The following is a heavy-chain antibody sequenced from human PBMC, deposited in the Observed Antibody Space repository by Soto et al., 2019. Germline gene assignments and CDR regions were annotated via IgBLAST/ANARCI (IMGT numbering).Heavy chain of an antibody. J-gene: IGHJ6*02. CDR2: INPNSGGT. CDR3: AEGSGDSSGYPQTYYYYYGMDV. D-gene: IGHD3-22*01. V-gene: IGHV1-2*04. CDR1: GYTFTGYY. Sequence: ASVKVSCKASGYTFTGYYMHWVRQAPGQGLEWMGWINPNSGGTNYAQKFQGWVTMTRDTSISTAYMELSRLRSDDTAVYYCAEGSGDSSGYPQTYYYYYGMDVWGQGTTVTVSS.